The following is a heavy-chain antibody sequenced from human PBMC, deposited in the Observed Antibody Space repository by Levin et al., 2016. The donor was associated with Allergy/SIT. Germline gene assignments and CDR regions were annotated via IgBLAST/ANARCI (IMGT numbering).Heavy chain of an antibody. CDR2: ISSSSSYT. V-gene: IGHV3-11*05. D-gene: IGHD6-13*01. CDR1: GFTFSDYY. Sequence: GESLKISCAASGFTFSDYYMSWIRQAPGKGLEWVSYISSSSSYTNYADSVKGRFTISRDNAKNSLYLQMNSLRAEDTAVYYCARDGTSGYSSSWSDAFDIWGQGTMVTVSS. CDR3: ARDGTSGYSSSWSDAFDI. J-gene: IGHJ3*02.